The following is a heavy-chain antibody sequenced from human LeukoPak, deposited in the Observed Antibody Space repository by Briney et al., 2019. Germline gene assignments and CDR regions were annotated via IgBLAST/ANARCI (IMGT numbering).Heavy chain of an antibody. CDR3: ARDSKDYYDSSGHPDWFDP. CDR1: GGTFSSYA. J-gene: IGHJ5*02. D-gene: IGHD3-22*01. CDR2: ITPIFGTA. V-gene: IGHV1-69*13. Sequence: ASVKVSCKASGGTFSSYAISWVRQAPGQGLEWMGGITPIFGTANYAQKFQGRVTITADESTSTAYMELSSLRSEDTAVYYCARDSKDYYDSSGHPDWFDPWGQGTLVTVSS.